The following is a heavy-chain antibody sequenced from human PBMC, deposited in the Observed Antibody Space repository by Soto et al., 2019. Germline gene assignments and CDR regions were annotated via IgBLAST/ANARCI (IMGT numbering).Heavy chain of an antibody. CDR1: GGSISSGGYS. J-gene: IGHJ5*02. CDR3: ARGRRYCISTSCYNWFDP. V-gene: IGHV4-30-2*01. D-gene: IGHD2-2*01. CDR2: IYHSGST. Sequence: QLQLQESGSGLVKPSQTLSLTCAVSGGSISSGGYSWSWIRQPPGKGLEWIGYIYHSGSTYYNPSLERRVTIPVDRSKNQFSLKLRSVTAADTAVYYCARGRRYCISTSCYNWFDPWGQGTLVTVSS.